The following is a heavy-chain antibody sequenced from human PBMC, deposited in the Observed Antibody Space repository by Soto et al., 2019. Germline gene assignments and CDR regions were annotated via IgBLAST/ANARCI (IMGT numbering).Heavy chain of an antibody. D-gene: IGHD3-9*01. CDR3: ARQKNDFLTGYNAMDV. J-gene: IGHJ6*02. CDR1: GYSFSNYW. CDR2: IYPGDSDT. V-gene: IGHV5-51*01. Sequence: PGESLKISCKGPGYSFSNYWIGWVRQMPGKGLEWMGVIYPGDSDTRYGPPFQGQVTISVDKSISTAYLQWSSLKASDSAAYYCARQKNDFLTGYNAMDVWGQGTTVTVSS.